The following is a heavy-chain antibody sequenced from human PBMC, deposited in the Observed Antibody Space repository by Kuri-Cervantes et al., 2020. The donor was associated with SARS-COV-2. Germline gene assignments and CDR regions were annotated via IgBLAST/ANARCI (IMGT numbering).Heavy chain of an antibody. CDR3: ARPYCSITTCYDGTFDS. CDR1: GGTFSSYA. J-gene: IGHJ4*02. Sequence: SVKVSCKASGGTFSSYAISWVRQAPGQGLEWMGGIIPIFGTANYAQKFQGRVTLTADRSTNTAYMELSSLRSEDTAVYYCARPYCSITTCYDGTFDSWGQGTLVTVSS. V-gene: IGHV1-69*06. CDR2: IIPIFGTA. D-gene: IGHD2-2*01.